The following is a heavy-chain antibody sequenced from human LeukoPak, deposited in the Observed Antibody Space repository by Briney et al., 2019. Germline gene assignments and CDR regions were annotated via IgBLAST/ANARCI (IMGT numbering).Heavy chain of an antibody. CDR2: ISSSSSYI. CDR3: ARIAVLGYCSGGSCFYYMDV. Sequence: GGSLRLSCAAPEFSVGSNYMTWVRQAPGKGLEWVSSISSSSSYIYYADSMKGRFTISRDNAKISLYLQMNSLRAEDTAVYYCARIAVLGYCSGGSCFYYMDVWGKGTTVTVSS. CDR1: EFSVGSNY. J-gene: IGHJ6*03. D-gene: IGHD2-15*01. V-gene: IGHV3-21*01.